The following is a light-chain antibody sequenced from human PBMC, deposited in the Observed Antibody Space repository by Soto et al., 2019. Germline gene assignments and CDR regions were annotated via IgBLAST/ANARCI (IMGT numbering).Light chain of an antibody. CDR2: DAV. CDR1: RPVVRQY. Sequence: IVLSQSPDALSLSPGERVSLSCRARRPVVRQYIAWYHQKSGQAPSLLLHDAVTRATGIPDRFSGSGSGSGTDFTLFFSRLEPEDCGVYYCQQNGRSPTFEPGTKVEVK. CDR3: QQNGRSPT. V-gene: IGKV3-20*01. J-gene: IGKJ3*01.